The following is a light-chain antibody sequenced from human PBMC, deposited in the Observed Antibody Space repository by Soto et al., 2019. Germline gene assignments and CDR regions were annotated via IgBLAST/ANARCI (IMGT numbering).Light chain of an antibody. CDR3: QESYNNVT. Sequence: DIQMTQSPSSLSASVGDRFTITCRASQNINSYLNWYQQKPGRAPKLLIYAASYLQSGVPSRFSGTGSGTDFTLTISSLQPEDFATYYCQESYNNVTFGPGTKVDIK. J-gene: IGKJ3*01. CDR2: AAS. V-gene: IGKV1-39*01. CDR1: QNINSY.